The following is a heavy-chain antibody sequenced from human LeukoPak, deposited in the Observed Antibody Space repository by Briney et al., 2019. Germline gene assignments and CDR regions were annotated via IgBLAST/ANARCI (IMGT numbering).Heavy chain of an antibody. D-gene: IGHD2/OR15-2a*01. V-gene: IGHV3-11*06. CDR1: GFTFSDYY. CDR3: ARQYTTSSSEFDS. Sequence: GGSLRLSCAASGFTFSDYYMSWIRQAPGKGLEWVSYISSSSSYTNYADSVKGRFTISRDNAENSLFLQMNSLRVEDTATYYCARQYTTSSSEFDSWGQGTLVIVSS. CDR2: ISSSSSYT. J-gene: IGHJ4*02.